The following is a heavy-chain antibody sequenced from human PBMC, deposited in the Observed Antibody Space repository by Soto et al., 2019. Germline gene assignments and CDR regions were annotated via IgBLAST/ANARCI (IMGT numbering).Heavy chain of an antibody. CDR1: GGTFSSYA. Sequence: QVQLVQSGAEVKKPGSSVKVSCKASGGTFSSYAISWVRQAPGQGLEWMGGIIPIFGTANYAQKFQGRVTITAVESTSSAHMELSSLRSKDTAVYFCARRTYYYDSSSYYPLDYCVQGTLVTVSS. CDR3: ARRTYYYDSSSYYPLDY. D-gene: IGHD3-22*01. V-gene: IGHV1-69*01. J-gene: IGHJ4*02. CDR2: IIPIFGTA.